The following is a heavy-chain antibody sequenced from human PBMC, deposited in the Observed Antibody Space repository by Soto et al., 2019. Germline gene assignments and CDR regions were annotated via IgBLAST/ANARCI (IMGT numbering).Heavy chain of an antibody. D-gene: IGHD2-15*01. CDR3: AKGGGPRGYYGMDV. Sequence: GSLRLSCAASGFTFSSYAMSWVRQAPGKGLEWVSAISGSGGSTYYADSVKVRFTISRDNSKNTLYLQMNSLRAEDTAVYYCAKGGGPRGYYGMDVWGQGTSVTVSS. V-gene: IGHV3-23*01. J-gene: IGHJ6*02. CDR1: GFTFSSYA. CDR2: ISGSGGST.